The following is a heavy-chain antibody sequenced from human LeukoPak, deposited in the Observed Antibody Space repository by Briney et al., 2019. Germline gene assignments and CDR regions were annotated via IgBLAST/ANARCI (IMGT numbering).Heavy chain of an antibody. CDR1: GYTFTSYG. V-gene: IGHV1-18*01. D-gene: IGHD3-10*01. J-gene: IGHJ6*03. Sequence: EASVKVSCKASGYTFTSYGISWVRQAPGQGLEWMGWISAYNGNTNYAQKLQGRVTMTTDTSTSTAYMELRSLRSDDTAVYYCARALVRGTYFHYMDVWGKGTSVTVSS. CDR2: ISAYNGNT. CDR3: ARALVRGTYFHYMDV.